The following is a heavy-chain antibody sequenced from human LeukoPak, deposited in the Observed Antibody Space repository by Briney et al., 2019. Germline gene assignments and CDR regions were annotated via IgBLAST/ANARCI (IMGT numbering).Heavy chain of an antibody. Sequence: GGSLRLSCAASGFTCSSYAMSWVRQAPGKGLEWVSAISGSGGSTYYADSVKGRFTISRDNSKNTLYLQMNSLRAEDTAVYYCAKSRSSTSSHFDYWGQGTLVTVSS. D-gene: IGHD2-2*01. CDR2: ISGSGGST. CDR3: AKSRSSTSSHFDY. CDR1: GFTCSSYA. J-gene: IGHJ4*02. V-gene: IGHV3-23*01.